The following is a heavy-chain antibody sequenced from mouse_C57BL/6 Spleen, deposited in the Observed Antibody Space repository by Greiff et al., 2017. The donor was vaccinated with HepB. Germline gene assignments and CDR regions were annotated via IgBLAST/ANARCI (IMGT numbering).Heavy chain of an antibody. D-gene: IGHD4-1*01. CDR3: ARWLTGTPFDY. Sequence: QVQLKQPGAELVRPGTSVKLSCKASGYTFTSYWMHWVKQRPGQGLEWIGVIDPSDSYTNYNQKFKGKATLTVDTSSSTAYMQLSSLTSEDSAVYYCARWLTGTPFDYWGQGTTLTVSS. CDR1: GYTFTSYW. CDR2: IDPSDSYT. V-gene: IGHV1-59*01. J-gene: IGHJ2*01.